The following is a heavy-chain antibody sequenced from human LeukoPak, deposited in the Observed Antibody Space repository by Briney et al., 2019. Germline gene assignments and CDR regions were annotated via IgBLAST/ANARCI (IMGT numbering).Heavy chain of an antibody. V-gene: IGHV1-2*06. J-gene: IGHJ4*02. CDR3: ARVAEAEFDF. D-gene: IGHD6-19*01. CDR1: GYTFTAYY. Sequence: SVTVSCKASGYTFTAYYMHWVRQAPGQGLEWMGRINPNSGDTNYAQKFQGRVTMTRDTSINTAYMELSRLRSDDMAVYYCARVAEAEFDFGGRGTRAIVSS. CDR2: INPNSGDT.